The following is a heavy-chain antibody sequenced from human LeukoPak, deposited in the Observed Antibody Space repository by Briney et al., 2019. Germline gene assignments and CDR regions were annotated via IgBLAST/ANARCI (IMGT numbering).Heavy chain of an antibody. CDR3: ARDSNSSSSEPDY. V-gene: IGHV1-2*02. D-gene: IGHD6-6*01. CDR2: INPNSGST. Sequence: ASVKVSCKASGYTFTGYYIHWMRQAPGQGPEWMGWINPNSGSTYCPQNFQGRVTMIRDTSITTAYMELISLTSDDTAVYYCARDSNSSSSEPDYWGQGTLVTVSS. CDR1: GYTFTGYY. J-gene: IGHJ4*02.